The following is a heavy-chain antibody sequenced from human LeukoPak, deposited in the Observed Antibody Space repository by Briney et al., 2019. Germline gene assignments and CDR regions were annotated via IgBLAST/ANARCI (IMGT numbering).Heavy chain of an antibody. CDR1: GGPFSSYA. CDR3: ARAPLEYCSGGSCYSGNFQH. Sequence: ASVKVSCKASGGPFSSYAISWVRQAPGQGLEWMGGIIPIFGTANYAQKFQGRVTITADESTSTAYMELSSLRSEDTAGYYCARAPLEYCSGGSCYSGNFQHWGQGTLVTVSS. CDR2: IIPIFGTA. D-gene: IGHD2-15*01. J-gene: IGHJ1*01. V-gene: IGHV1-69*13.